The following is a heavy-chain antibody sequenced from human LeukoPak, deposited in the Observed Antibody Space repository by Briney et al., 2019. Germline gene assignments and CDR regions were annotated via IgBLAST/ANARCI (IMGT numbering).Heavy chain of an antibody. CDR3: TKRGAYYVDY. CDR1: GFTSGTSA. V-gene: IGHV3-23*01. Sequence: GGSLRLSCAASGFTSGTSAMSWVRQTPEKGLEWVSTITSGDGSPYYADSVKGRFTISRDNSNNMLYLQMNSLRAEDTAVYYCTKRGAYYVDYWGRGIPVTVSS. J-gene: IGHJ4*02. D-gene: IGHD3-16*01. CDR2: ITSGDGSP.